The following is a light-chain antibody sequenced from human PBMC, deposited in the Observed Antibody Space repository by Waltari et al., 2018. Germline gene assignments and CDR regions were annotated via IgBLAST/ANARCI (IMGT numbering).Light chain of an antibody. CDR2: WAS. J-gene: IGKJ2*01. CDR1: QRVLYSSNNKNY. Sequence: DIVMTQSPDSLAVSLGERATINCKASQRVLYSSNNKNYLTWYQQKPGQPPKLLIYWASTRESGVPDRFSGSASGTDFTLTISSLQAEDVAVYYCQQYYSAPYTFGQGTKLEIK. CDR3: QQYYSAPYT. V-gene: IGKV4-1*01.